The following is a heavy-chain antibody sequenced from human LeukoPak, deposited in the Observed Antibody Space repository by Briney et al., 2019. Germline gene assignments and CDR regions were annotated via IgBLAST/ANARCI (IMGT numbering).Heavy chain of an antibody. D-gene: IGHD3-10*01. CDR1: GFTFSNYW. Sequence: PGGSLRLSCAASGFTFSNYWMSWVRQAPGKGLEWVANVMQGGGEKYYVDSVKGRFTISRDNAKNSLYLQMSRLRAEDTAIYVCVRDNGDSSGHAFDYWGQGTLVTVSS. V-gene: IGHV3-7*04. J-gene: IGHJ4*02. CDR3: VRDNGDSSGHAFDY. CDR2: VMQGGGEK.